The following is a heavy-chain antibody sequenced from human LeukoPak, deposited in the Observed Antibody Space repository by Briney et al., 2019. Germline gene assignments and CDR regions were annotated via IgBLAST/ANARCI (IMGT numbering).Heavy chain of an antibody. Sequence: GGSLRLSCVASGFTFSRHGMNWVRQAPGKGLEWVSGISPSGDIKYYVDSVKGRFTVSRDNSKNTLYLQINSLRDEDTAVYYCAKDDAWLQYNDWGQGILVTVSS. D-gene: IGHD5-24*01. V-gene: IGHV3-23*01. J-gene: IGHJ4*02. CDR2: ISPSGDIK. CDR3: AKDDAWLQYND. CDR1: GFTFSRHG.